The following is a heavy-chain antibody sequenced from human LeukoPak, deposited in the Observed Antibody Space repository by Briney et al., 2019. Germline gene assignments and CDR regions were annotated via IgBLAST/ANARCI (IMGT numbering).Heavy chain of an antibody. CDR2: ISGSGGST. CDR1: GFTFSSYA. D-gene: IGHD6-19*01. Sequence: GGSLRLSCAASGFTFSSYAMSWVRQAPGKGLEWVSAISGSGGSTYYADSVKGRFTISRDNSKNTLYLQMNSLRAEDTAVYYCAKVFFPSIMGRDDLQGSIAVAGVEEEQDGYWGQGTLVTVSS. CDR3: AKVFFPSIMGRDDLQGSIAVAGVEEEQDGY. V-gene: IGHV3-23*01. J-gene: IGHJ4*02.